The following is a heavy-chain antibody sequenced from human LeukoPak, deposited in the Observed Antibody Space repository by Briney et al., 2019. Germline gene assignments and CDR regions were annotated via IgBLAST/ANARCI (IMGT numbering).Heavy chain of an antibody. J-gene: IGHJ4*02. CDR3: AKDGQYSSSSPYYFDY. V-gene: IGHV3-11*01. Sequence: PGGSLRLSCAASGFTFSDYYISWIRQAPGKGLEWISYISSSGRTVDQADSVKGRFTISRDDSENTLYLQMNSLRGEDTAVYYCAKDGQYSSSSPYYFDYWGQGTLVTVSS. CDR2: ISSSGRTV. CDR1: GFTFSDYY. D-gene: IGHD6-6*01.